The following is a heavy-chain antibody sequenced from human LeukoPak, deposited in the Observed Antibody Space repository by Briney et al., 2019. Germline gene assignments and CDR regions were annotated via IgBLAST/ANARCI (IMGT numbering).Heavy chain of an antibody. CDR1: GYTFTSYY. Sequence: ASVKVSCKASGYTFTSYYMHWMRQAPGQGPEWRGIINPRGGSTDYAQKFQGRVTMTSDTSTSTVYMELHSLRSEDTAVYFCARVGITAATADYWGKGTLVTVSS. V-gene: IGHV1-46*01. D-gene: IGHD1-1*01. CDR3: ARVGITAATADY. J-gene: IGHJ4*02. CDR2: INPRGGST.